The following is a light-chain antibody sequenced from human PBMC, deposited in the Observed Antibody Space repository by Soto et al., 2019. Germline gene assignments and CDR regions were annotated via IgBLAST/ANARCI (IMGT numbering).Light chain of an antibody. J-gene: IGKJ4*01. V-gene: IGKV3-11*01. Sequence: EIVLTQSPATLSLSPEERATLSCRASQSVTSFLAWYQQKPGQAPRLLIYDASHRTAGIPARFSGSGSGTDFTLTISSLEPEDFAVYYCQQRTNWRALTFGGGTRVEI. CDR2: DAS. CDR1: QSVTSF. CDR3: QQRTNWRALT.